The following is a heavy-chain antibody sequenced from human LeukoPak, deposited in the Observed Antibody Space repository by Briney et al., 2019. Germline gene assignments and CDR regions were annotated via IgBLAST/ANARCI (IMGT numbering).Heavy chain of an antibody. V-gene: IGHV4-34*01. CDR3: ASLYVVPAATRGHYYYGMDV. J-gene: IGHJ6*02. CDR2: INHSGST. Sequence: TSETLSLTCAVYGGSFSGYYWSWIRQPPGKGLEWIGEINHSGSTNYNPSLKSRVTISVGTSKNQFSLKLSSVTAADTAVYYCASLYVVPAATRGHYYYGMDVWGQGTTVTVSS. D-gene: IGHD2-2*01. CDR1: GGSFSGYY.